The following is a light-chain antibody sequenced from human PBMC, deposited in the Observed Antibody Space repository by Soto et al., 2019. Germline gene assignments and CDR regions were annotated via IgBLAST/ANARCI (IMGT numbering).Light chain of an antibody. CDR3: GTRHSFSLSGDCV. J-gene: IGLJ3*02. V-gene: IGLV1-51*01. Sequence: QSLLTQPPSMSAAQGRNVTISCSGPSHTIGDNHVSWYQHLPGTAPKLLIRDNNKRPSGIPDRFSGSKSGASATLGIAGLQAEDEATYYCGTRHSFSLSGDCVFGGGTNMTVL. CDR2: DNN. CDR1: SHTIGDNH.